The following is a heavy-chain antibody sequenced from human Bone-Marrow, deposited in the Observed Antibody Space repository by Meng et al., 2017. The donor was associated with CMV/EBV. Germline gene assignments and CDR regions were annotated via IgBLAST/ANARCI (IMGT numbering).Heavy chain of an antibody. CDR1: GFTFDDYA. J-gene: IGHJ4*02. Sequence: SLKISCAASGFTFDDYAMHWVRQAPGKGLEWVSGISWNSGSIGYADSVKGRFTISRDNAKNSLYLQMNSLRAEDTAVYYCARVPVDFWSGYIPAYYFDYWGQGTLVTVSS. D-gene: IGHD3-3*01. CDR3: ARVPVDFWSGYIPAYYFDY. CDR2: ISWNSGSI. V-gene: IGHV3-9*01.